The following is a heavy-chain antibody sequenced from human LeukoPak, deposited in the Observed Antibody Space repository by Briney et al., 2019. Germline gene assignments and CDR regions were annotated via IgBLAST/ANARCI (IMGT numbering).Heavy chain of an antibody. D-gene: IGHD3-16*01. CDR3: ARGYAGLGY. CDR1: GFTFRSYA. J-gene: IGHJ4*02. V-gene: IGHV3-23*01. Sequence: GGSLRLSCVASGFTFRSYAMSWVRQAPGKGLECVSTVSSSGSNTYYAESVKGRFTISRDNSKNTLYLQMNSLRAEDTAVYYCARGYAGLGYWGQGTLVTVSS. CDR2: VSSSGSNT.